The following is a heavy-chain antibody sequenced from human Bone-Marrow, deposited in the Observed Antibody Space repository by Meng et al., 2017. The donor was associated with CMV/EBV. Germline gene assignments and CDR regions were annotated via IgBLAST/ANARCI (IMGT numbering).Heavy chain of an antibody. CDR1: GYTFTSYD. CDR2: MNPNSGNT. D-gene: IGHD3-10*01. Sequence: QVHLVQSGAEVRTPGAPVMVSCRTAGYTFTSYDVHWVRQATGHGLEWMGWMNPNSGNTGYLQKFQDRVTMTRNTSISTAYMELSSLTSEDTAIYYCARFASGSSTNWGQGTLVTVSS. CDR3: ARFASGSSTN. J-gene: IGHJ4*02. V-gene: IGHV1-8*01.